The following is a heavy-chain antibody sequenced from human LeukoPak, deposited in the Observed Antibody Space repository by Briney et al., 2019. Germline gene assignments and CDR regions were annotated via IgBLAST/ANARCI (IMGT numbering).Heavy chain of an antibody. Sequence: SETLSLTCTVAAGSISSYYWRWIRHPPGEGLEWRGYIYYSGSTNYNPSLKSRVTLSVDTSKNQFSLKLSSVTAADTAVYYWARTRLDNWFGLWRQETLVTVSS. D-gene: IGHD6-19*01. CDR1: AGSISSYY. J-gene: IGHJ5*02. V-gene: IGHV4-59*01. CDR3: ARTRLDNWFGL. CDR2: IYYSGST.